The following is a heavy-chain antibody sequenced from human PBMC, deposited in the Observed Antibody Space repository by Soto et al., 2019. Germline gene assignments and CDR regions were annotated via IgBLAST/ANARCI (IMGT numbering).Heavy chain of an antibody. CDR3: APRLARNDIAAFDY. D-gene: IGHD6-25*01. J-gene: IGHJ4*02. CDR2: IYWDDDQ. CDR1: GFSLKTNGVG. Sequence: QITLQESGPTLVKPTQTLTLTCTISGFSLKTNGVGVGWIRQPPGKALEWLAIIYWDDDQRHSPSLKSRLTITKDTSKNHVVLTMTNMDPVDTATFYCAPRLARNDIAAFDYWGQGTLVTVSA. V-gene: IGHV2-5*02.